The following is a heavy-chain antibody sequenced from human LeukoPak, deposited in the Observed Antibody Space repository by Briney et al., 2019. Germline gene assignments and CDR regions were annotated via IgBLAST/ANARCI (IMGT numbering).Heavy chain of an antibody. CDR1: GGTFISYA. Sequence: ASVTVSCTASGGTFISYAISWVRQAPGQGLEWMGGIIPIFGTANYAQKFQGRVTITTDESTSTAYMELSSLRSEDTAVYYCARGPFGVVTFFDYWGQGTLVTVSS. V-gene: IGHV1-69*05. CDR3: ARGPFGVVTFFDY. CDR2: IIPIFGTA. J-gene: IGHJ4*02. D-gene: IGHD3-3*01.